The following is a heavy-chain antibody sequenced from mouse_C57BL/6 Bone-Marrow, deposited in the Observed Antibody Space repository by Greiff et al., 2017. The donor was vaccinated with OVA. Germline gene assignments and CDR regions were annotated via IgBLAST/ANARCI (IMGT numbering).Heavy chain of an antibody. CDR3: TRGSPLRSYGFAY. Sequence: QVQLQQSGAELVRPGASVTLSCKASGYTFTDYEMHWVKQTPVHGLEWIGAIDPETGGTAYNQKFKGKAILTADKSSSTAYMELRSLTSEDSAVYYCTRGSPLRSYGFAYWGQGTLVTVSA. CDR2: IDPETGGT. J-gene: IGHJ3*01. D-gene: IGHD1-1*01. CDR1: GYTFTDYE. V-gene: IGHV1-15*01.